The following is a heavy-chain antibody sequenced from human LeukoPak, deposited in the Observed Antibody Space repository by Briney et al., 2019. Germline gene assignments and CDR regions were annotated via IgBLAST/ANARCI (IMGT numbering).Heavy chain of an antibody. CDR3: ARLSSGYYRGFDY. J-gene: IGHJ4*02. CDR2: IYYSGST. CDR1: GGSISSSSYY. D-gene: IGHD3-22*01. Sequence: SETLSLTCTVSGGSISSSSYYWGWIRQPPGRGLEWIGSIYYSGSTYYNPSLKSRVTISVDTSKNQFSLKLSSVTAADTAVYYCARLSSGYYRGFDYWGQGTLVTVSS. V-gene: IGHV4-39*07.